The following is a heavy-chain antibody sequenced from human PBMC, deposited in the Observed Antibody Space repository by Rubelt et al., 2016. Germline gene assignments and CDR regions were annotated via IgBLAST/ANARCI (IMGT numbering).Heavy chain of an antibody. J-gene: IGHJ4*02. CDR1: GGSISSSSYY. CDR2: IYYSGST. CDR3: ARHPLSSGCPDY. V-gene: IGHV4-39*01. Sequence: QLQLQESGPGLVKPSETLSLTCTVSGGSISSSSYYWGWIRQPPGKGLEWIGSIYYSGSTYYNPSLKSRVTISVDTSKNQFSLKLSSVTAADTAVYYCARHPLSSGCPDYCGQGTLVTVSS. D-gene: IGHD6-19*01.